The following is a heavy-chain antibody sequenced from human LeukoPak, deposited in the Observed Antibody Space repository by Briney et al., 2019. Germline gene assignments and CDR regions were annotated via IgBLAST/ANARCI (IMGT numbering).Heavy chain of an antibody. CDR2: ISSSSSYI. V-gene: IGHV3-21*01. J-gene: IGHJ6*03. CDR1: GFTFSSYS. D-gene: IGHD3-16*01. CDR3: ANLAWGSYFSLPDYYYYYMDV. Sequence: GGSLRLSCAASGFTFSSYSMNWVRQAPGKGLEWVSSISSSSSYIYYADSVKGRFTISRDNAKNSLYLQMNSLRAEDTAVYYCANLAWGSYFSLPDYYYYYMDVWGKGTTVTVSS.